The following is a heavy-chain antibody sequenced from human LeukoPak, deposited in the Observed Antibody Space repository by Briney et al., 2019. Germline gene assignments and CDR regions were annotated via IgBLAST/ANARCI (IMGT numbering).Heavy chain of an antibody. V-gene: IGHV3-64*01. J-gene: IGHJ4*02. CDR1: GFIFSNYA. D-gene: IGHD6-19*01. CDR2: ISSNGGST. CDR3: ARGGSQWLANYYFGY. Sequence: GGSLRLSCAASGFIFSNYAMHWVRQAPGKGLEYVSGISSNGGSTYYANSVKGRFTISRDNSKKTVYLQMGSLRAEDKAVYYCARGGSQWLANYYFGYWGQGTLVTVSS.